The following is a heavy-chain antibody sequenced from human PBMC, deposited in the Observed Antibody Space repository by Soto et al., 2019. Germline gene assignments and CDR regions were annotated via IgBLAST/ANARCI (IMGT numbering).Heavy chain of an antibody. CDR2: FSRGGKT. Sequence: QVQLRETGPGLLKPSQTLSLPCSVSGASVSRGDYYWSWIRQSPGKGLEWIAYFSRGGKTYYSPSLKSRVTVSFNMPKKQFALRLISVTAADTASYYCAGNGGNYNCDKGGQGTLVTVSS. V-gene: IGHV4-30-4*01. CDR3: AGNGGNYNCDK. J-gene: IGHJ4*02. CDR1: GASVSRGDYY. D-gene: IGHD1-26*01.